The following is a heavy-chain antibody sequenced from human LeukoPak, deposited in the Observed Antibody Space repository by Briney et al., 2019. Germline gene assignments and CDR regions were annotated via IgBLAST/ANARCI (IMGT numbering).Heavy chain of an antibody. J-gene: IGHJ4*02. Sequence: SETLSLTCTVSGGSISGYYWSGIRQPPGKGLEWIGYIYYSGSTNYNSSLRSRVTISLDMSKNQFSLNLSSVTAADTAVYYCARGGGNYGFDYWGQGTLVTVSS. CDR2: IYYSGST. CDR3: ARGGGNYGFDY. CDR1: GGSISGYY. D-gene: IGHD3-22*01. V-gene: IGHV4-59*01.